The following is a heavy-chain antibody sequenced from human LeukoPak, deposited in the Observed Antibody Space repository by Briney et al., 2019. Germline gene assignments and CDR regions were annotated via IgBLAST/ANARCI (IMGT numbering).Heavy chain of an antibody. J-gene: IGHJ4*02. CDR2: IYYSGTT. Sequence: SETLSLTCTVSGGSISSSPYYWGWIRQPPGKGLEWIGSIYYSGTTHYNPSLRRRVTISVDTSNNQFSLKLSSVTAADTAVYYCARQGIFFGSGPFDSWGQGTLVTVSS. CDR1: GGSISSSPYY. CDR3: ARQGIFFGSGPFDS. D-gene: IGHD3-10*01. V-gene: IGHV4-39*07.